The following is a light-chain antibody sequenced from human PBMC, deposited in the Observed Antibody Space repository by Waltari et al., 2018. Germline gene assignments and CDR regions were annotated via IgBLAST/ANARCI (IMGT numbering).Light chain of an antibody. V-gene: IGKV2-30*02. CDR2: KLS. Sequence: VVLTQSPLSLRITPGQPASISCRSSQSLLHSDGNTYLSWYQQKPGQPPRRLIYKLSNRDSGVPDRVDGSGADKDIALNNSRVGDADVGASEGGEDTHQPGTYGPGTKVEMK. CDR1: QSLLHSDGNTY. J-gene: IGKJ1*01. CDR3: GEDTHQPGT.